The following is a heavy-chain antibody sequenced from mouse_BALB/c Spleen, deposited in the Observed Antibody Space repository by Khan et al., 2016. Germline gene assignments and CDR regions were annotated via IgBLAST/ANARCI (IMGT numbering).Heavy chain of an antibody. Sequence: EVQLQESGPDLVKPSQSLSLTCTVTGYSITSDYSWHWIRQFPGNKLEWMAYIHYSGSTNYTPSLKSRISITRDTSKNQFFLQLNSVTTEDTATYYCVCCGNYFDNWGQGTTLTVSS. CDR2: IHYSGST. J-gene: IGHJ2*01. V-gene: IGHV3-1*02. CDR3: VCCGNYFDN. CDR1: GYSITSDYS. D-gene: IGHD1-1*02.